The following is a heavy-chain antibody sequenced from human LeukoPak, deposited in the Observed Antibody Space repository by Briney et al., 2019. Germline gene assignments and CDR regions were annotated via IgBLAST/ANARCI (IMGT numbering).Heavy chain of an antibody. CDR3: ARDGTILGEGFDY. CDR1: GGSISSGGYY. J-gene: IGHJ4*02. Sequence: SQTLSLTCTVSGGSISSGGYYWSWIRQPPGKGLGWIGYIYHSGSTYYNPSLKSRVTISVDRSKNQFSLKLSSVTAADTAVYYCARDGTILGEGFDYWGQGTLVTVSS. D-gene: IGHD3-3*01. V-gene: IGHV4-30-2*01. CDR2: IYHSGST.